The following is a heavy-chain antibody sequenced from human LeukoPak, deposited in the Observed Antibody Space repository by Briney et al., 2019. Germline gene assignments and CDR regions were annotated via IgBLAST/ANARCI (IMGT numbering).Heavy chain of an antibody. D-gene: IGHD3-3*01. J-gene: IGHJ5*02. V-gene: IGHV4-39*07. CDR3: AREIITIFGVVILRGNNWFDP. CDR1: GGSISSSSYY. CDR2: IYYSGST. Sequence: SETLSLTCTVSGGSISSSSYYWGWIRQPPGKGLEWIGSIYYSGSTYYNPSLKSRVTISVDTSKNQFSLKLSSVTAADTAVYYCAREIITIFGVVILRGNNWFDPWGQGTLVTVSS.